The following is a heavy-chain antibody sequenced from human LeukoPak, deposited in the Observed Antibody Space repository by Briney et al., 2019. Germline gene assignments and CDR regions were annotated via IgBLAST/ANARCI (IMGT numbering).Heavy chain of an antibody. J-gene: IGHJ4*02. CDR2: IYNTGRT. Sequence: PSETLSLTCSVSGGSITNYYWSWIRQSPGKGLEWIGSIYNTGRTNYNPSLQSRVTMSIDTSKNQFYLKLSSVTAADTAVYYCARQGELAIDYWGQGTLVTVSS. CDR1: GGSITNYY. D-gene: IGHD1-26*01. V-gene: IGHV4-59*08. CDR3: ARQGELAIDY.